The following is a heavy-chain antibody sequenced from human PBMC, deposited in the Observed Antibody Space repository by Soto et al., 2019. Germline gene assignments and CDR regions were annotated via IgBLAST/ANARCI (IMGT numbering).Heavy chain of an antibody. CDR3: AREGTVGNYYYYGMDV. D-gene: IGHD4-17*01. V-gene: IGHV4-31*03. CDR2: IFYSGIS. CDR1: GDSITSGVHY. Sequence: SETLSLTCTVSGDSITSGVHYWSWIRQHPGKGLEWIGYIFYSGISYYNPSLQSRVTISVDTSKNQFSLKLSSVTAADTAVYYCAREGTVGNYYYYGMDVWGQGTTVTVSS. J-gene: IGHJ6*02.